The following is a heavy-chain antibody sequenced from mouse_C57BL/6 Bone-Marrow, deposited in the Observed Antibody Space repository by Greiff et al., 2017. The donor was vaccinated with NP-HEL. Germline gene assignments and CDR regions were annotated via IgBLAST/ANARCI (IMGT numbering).Heavy chain of an antibody. CDR3: AREKDGDY. V-gene: IGHV1-81*01. CDR2: IYPRSGNT. CDR1: GYTFTSYG. Sequence: VQLKQSGPELARPGASVKLSCKASGYTFTSYGISWVKQRTGQGLEWIGEIYPRSGNTYYNEKFKGKATLTADKSSSTAYMELRSLTSEDSAVYFCAREKDGDYWGQGTLVTVTA. J-gene: IGHJ3*01.